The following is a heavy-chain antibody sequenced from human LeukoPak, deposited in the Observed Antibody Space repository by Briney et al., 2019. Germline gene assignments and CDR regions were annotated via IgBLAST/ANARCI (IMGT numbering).Heavy chain of an antibody. Sequence: MGWINPNSGGTNYAQKFQGRVTMTRDTSISTAYMELSRLRSDDTAVYYCARVIAVTGTLGWFDPWGQGTLVTVSS. CDR2: INPNSGGT. V-gene: IGHV1-2*02. J-gene: IGHJ5*02. CDR3: ARVIAVTGTLGWFDP. D-gene: IGHD6-19*01.